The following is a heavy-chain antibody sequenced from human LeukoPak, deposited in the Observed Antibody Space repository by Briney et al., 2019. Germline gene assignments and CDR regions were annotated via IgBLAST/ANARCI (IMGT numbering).Heavy chain of an antibody. V-gene: IGHV3-11*01. CDR2: IRSSDTI. D-gene: IGHD2-2*01. CDR1: GFTFSDYY. J-gene: IGHJ3*01. Sequence: GGSLRLSCAASGFTFSDYYMSWIRQAPGKGLEWVSYIRSSDTIYYADSVKGRFTISRNNAKNSLFLEMNSLRAEDTAVYFCARPDCSSTSCYSGHAFHVWGQGTMVTVSS. CDR3: ARPDCSSTSCYSGHAFHV.